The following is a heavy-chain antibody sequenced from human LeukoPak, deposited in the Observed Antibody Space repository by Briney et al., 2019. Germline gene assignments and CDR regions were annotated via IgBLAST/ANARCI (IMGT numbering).Heavy chain of an antibody. Sequence: SETLSLTCTVSGGSISSYYWSWIRQPPGKGLEWIGYIYYSGYTNYNPSLKSRVTISVDTSKNQFSLKLSSVTAADTAVYYCAGQQWIQLGFDPWGQGTLVTVSS. V-gene: IGHV4-59*08. CDR3: AGQQWIQLGFDP. J-gene: IGHJ5*02. CDR1: GGSISSYY. CDR2: IYYSGYT. D-gene: IGHD5-18*01.